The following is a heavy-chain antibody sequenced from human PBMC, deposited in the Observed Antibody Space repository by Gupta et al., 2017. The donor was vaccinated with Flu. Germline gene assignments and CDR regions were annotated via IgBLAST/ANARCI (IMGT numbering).Heavy chain of an antibody. Sequence: EVHLLESGGGLVQPGGSLTLSCVACAFDFTATAITLVRHAPGEAPEWIATIISGGSSIYSVESVRDRFTVTRDNSKNTMFLEMNILRTEDTARYYCAKDQVARDYIAVADAMDSLGPGTLVTVST. CDR1: AFDFTATA. J-gene: IGHJ4*02. CDR3: AKDQVARDYIAVADAMDS. D-gene: IGHD6-19*01. CDR2: IISGGSSI. V-gene: IGHV3-23*01.